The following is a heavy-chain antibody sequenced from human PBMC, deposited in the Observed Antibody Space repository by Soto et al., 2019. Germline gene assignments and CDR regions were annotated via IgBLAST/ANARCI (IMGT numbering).Heavy chain of an antibody. CDR2: IGTAGDT. CDR1: GFTFSSYD. V-gene: IGHV3-13*01. Sequence: PGGSLRLSCAASGFTFSSYDMHWVRQATGKGLEWVSAIGTAGDTYYPGSVKGRFTISRENAKNSLYLQMGSLRAEDMALYYCARRGYGSRWPNVYMDVWGKGTTVTVSS. CDR3: ARRGYGSRWPNVYMDV. J-gene: IGHJ6*03. D-gene: IGHD6-13*01.